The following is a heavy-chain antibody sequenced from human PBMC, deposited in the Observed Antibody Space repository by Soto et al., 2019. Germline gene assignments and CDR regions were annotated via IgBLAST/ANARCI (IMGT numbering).Heavy chain of an antibody. J-gene: IGHJ5*02. CDR3: GRLLLVGIQIWVP. Sequence: PSETLSLTCTVSGGSINNYYWSWIRQPPGKGLEWIAYIFSTGTTSYNPSLKSRVSASVDTSKNQVYLHLNSMTAADTAVYYCGRLLLVGIQIWVPWGQGTLVTVS. CDR1: GGSINNYY. V-gene: IGHV4-59*08. CDR2: IFSTGTT. D-gene: IGHD5-18*01.